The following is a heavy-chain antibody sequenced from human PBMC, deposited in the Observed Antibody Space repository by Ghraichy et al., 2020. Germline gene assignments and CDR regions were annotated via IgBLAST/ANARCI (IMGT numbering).Heavy chain of an antibody. CDR3: ARGSRVVRFYYYDGMDV. J-gene: IGHJ6*02. CDR1: GFTFGSYS. Sequence: GGSLRLSCVGSGFTFGSYSMNWVRQSPGKRLEWVSYITSSSSFLYYADSVKGRFTISRDNAQNSLSLQMNSLTDEDTAVYYCARGSRVVRFYYYDGMDVWGRGTAVTVSS. D-gene: IGHD4-23*01. V-gene: IGHV3-48*02. CDR2: ITSSSSFL.